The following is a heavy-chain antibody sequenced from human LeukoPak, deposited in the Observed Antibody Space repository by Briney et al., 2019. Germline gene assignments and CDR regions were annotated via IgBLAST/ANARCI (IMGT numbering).Heavy chain of an antibody. CDR1: GGSISSYY. J-gene: IGHJ3*02. Sequence: PSETLSLTCTVSGGSISSYYWSWIRQPPGKGLEWIGYIYYSGSTNYNPSLKSRVTISVDTSKNQFSLKLSSVTAADTAVYYCATIVATGAGAFDIWGQGTMVTVSS. CDR2: IYYSGST. V-gene: IGHV4-59*08. CDR3: ATIVATGAGAFDI. D-gene: IGHD5-12*01.